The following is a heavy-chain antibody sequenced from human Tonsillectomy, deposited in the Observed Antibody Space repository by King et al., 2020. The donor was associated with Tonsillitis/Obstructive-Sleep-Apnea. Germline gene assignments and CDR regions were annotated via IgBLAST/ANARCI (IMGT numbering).Heavy chain of an antibody. CDR2: LFYSGST. Sequence: VQLQESGPGLVKPSETLSLTCTVSGASISSFYWSWIRQPPGKGLEWIGYLFYSGSTNYNPSLKSRVTISVDTSKNQFSLKLTSVTAADTAVYSCARVTGMSYYFYGMDVWGQGTTVTVSS. J-gene: IGHJ6*02. D-gene: IGHD7-27*01. CDR3: ARVTGMSYYFYGMDV. CDR1: GASISSFY. V-gene: IGHV4-59*08.